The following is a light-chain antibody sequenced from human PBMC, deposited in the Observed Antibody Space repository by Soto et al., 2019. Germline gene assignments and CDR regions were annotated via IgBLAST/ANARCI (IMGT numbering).Light chain of an antibody. Sequence: QSALTQPASVSGAPGQTITISCTGTSSDVGGSNYVSWYQHHPGKAPNPLINEVSYRPSGVSNRFAGSKSGNTASLPISGLPADDEAGYYCSSLTSTNTLAFGGGTKLTVL. CDR2: EVS. J-gene: IGLJ2*01. CDR3: SSLTSTNTLA. V-gene: IGLV2-14*01. CDR1: SSDVGGSNY.